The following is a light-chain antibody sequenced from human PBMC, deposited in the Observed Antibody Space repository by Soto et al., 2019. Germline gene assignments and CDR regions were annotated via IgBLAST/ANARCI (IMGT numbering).Light chain of an antibody. CDR1: QSVRSNS. Sequence: VLTQSPGTLSVSPGETATLSCRASQSVRSNSLAWYQQKPGQAPRLLIYGASSRATGVPDRFSGSGSGTDFTLTISRLEPEDFAVYYCQQYAGSATFGQGTKVDIK. J-gene: IGKJ1*01. CDR3: QQYAGSAT. V-gene: IGKV3-20*01. CDR2: GAS.